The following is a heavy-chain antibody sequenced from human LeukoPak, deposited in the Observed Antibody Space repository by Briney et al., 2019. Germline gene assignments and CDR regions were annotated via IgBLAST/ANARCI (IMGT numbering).Heavy chain of an antibody. V-gene: IGHV4-59*01. D-gene: IGHD3-10*01. CDR3: ARDMYYYASGSSDYLV. CDR1: GGSISSYY. Sequence: SETLSLTCTVSGGSISSYYWSSIRQPPGKGLEWVGYIYYSGSTIYNPSIKSRVTLSVDTSKNQFSLKLSSVTAADTAVYYCARDMYYYASGSSDYLVWGQGTLVTVSS. J-gene: IGHJ4*02. CDR2: IYYSGST.